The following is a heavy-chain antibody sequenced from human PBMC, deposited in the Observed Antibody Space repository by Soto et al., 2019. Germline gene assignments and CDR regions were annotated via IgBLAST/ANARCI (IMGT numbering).Heavy chain of an antibody. V-gene: IGHV3-7*03. CDR3: AREDGYDSSGYAGAFDI. Sequence: GGSLRLSCAASGFTFSSYWMSWVRQAPGKGLEWAANIKQDGSEKYYVDSVKGRFTISRDNAKNSLYLQMNSLRAEDTAVYYCAREDGYDSSGYAGAFDIWGQGTMVTVSS. CDR2: IKQDGSEK. CDR1: GFTFSSYW. J-gene: IGHJ3*02. D-gene: IGHD3-22*01.